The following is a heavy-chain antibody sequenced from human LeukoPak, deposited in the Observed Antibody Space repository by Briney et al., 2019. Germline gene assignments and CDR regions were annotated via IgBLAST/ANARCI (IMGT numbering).Heavy chain of an antibody. J-gene: IGHJ4*02. CDR2: INSSGGST. CDR3: AKLGGSGSYRLYYFDH. CDR1: GFTFSTYA. Sequence: GGSLRLSCAASGFTFSTYAMTWVRQAPGKGLDWVSTINSSGGSTYYADSVKGRLTISRDNSQNTLYLQMNSLRAEDTAVYYCAKLGGSGSYRLYYFDHWGQGTLVTVSS. D-gene: IGHD3-10*01. V-gene: IGHV3-23*01.